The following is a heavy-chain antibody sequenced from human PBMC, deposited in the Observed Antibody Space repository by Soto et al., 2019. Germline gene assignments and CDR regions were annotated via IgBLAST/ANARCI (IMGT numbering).Heavy chain of an antibody. Sequence: EVQLVESGGGLVQPGGSLRLSCAASGFTFSSYDMHWVRQATGKGLEWVSAICTAGDTYYPGSVKGRFTISRENAKNSLYLQMNSLRAEDTAVYYCARCGYSYGYRKQTTGYYYGMDVWGHGTTVTVSS. D-gene: IGHD5-18*01. CDR3: ARCGYSYGYRKQTTGYYYGMDV. CDR1: GFTFSSYD. J-gene: IGHJ6*02. CDR2: ICTAGDT. V-gene: IGHV3-13*01.